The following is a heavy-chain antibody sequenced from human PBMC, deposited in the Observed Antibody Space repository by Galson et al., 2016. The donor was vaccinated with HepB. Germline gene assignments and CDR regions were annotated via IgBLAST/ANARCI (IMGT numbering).Heavy chain of an antibody. CDR1: GFTFENYA. V-gene: IGHV3-9*01. J-gene: IGHJ5*02. CDR2: ISWNSGSK. Sequence: SLRLSCAASGFTFENYAMHWVRQVPGKGLEWVSSISWNSGSKGYADSVKGRFTISRDNAQNSLYLQMNSLRPEDTALYYCAKGFYGDFPSWFDPWGQGTLVTVSS. CDR3: AKGFYGDFPSWFDP. D-gene: IGHD4-17*01.